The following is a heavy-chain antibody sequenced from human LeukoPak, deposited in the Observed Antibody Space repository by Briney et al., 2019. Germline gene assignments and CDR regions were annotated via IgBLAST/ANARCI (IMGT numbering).Heavy chain of an antibody. J-gene: IGHJ4*02. CDR2: IGGDSGGI. V-gene: IGHV3-23*01. Sequence: PGESLRLSCTASGFSFSDYAMTWVRQASGKGLEWVSVIGGDSGGIQYADSVKGRFSISRDNSKNTLYLQMNSLRVEDTAVYYCAKYAPPTTTMTRFFDYWGQGALVTVSS. D-gene: IGHD4-11*01. CDR3: AKYAPPTTTMTRFFDY. CDR1: GFSFSDYA.